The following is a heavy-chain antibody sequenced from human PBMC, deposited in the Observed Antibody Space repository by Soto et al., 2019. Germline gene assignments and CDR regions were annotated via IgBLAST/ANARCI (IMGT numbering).Heavy chain of an antibody. CDR3: ARLKFGEVATMTFEY. CDR2: IYYSGST. D-gene: IGHD5-12*01. CDR1: GGSISSSSYY. Sequence: SETLSLTCTVSGGSISSSSYYWGWIRQPPGKGLEWIGSIYYSGSTYYNPSLKSRATISVDTSKNQFSLKLSSVTAADTAVYYCARLKFGEVATMTFEYWGQGTLVTVSS. J-gene: IGHJ4*02. V-gene: IGHV4-39*01.